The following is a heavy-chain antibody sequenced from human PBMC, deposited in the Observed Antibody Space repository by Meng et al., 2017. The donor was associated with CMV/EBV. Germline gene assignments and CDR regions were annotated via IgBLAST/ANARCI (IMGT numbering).Heavy chain of an antibody. CDR3: VSCSSTSCPDSYLYYYGLDV. Sequence: SVKVSCKASGTTFGSYAISWVRQAPGQGLEWMGGIIPVFGTTNYAQKFQGRVTITTDESTTTTYMELSSLTSADTAVYYCVSCSSTSCPDSYLYYYGLDVWGQGTTVTVSS. CDR1: GTTFGSYA. J-gene: IGHJ6*02. V-gene: IGHV1-69*05. CDR2: IIPVFGTT. D-gene: IGHD2-2*01.